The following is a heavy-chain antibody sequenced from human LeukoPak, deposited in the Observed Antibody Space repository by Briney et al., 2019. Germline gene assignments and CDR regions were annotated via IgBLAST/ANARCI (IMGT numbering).Heavy chain of an antibody. D-gene: IGHD1-26*01. CDR1: GGSISSDY. CDR3: ARQGGTRYYYYGMGV. V-gene: IGHV4-59*08. CDR2: IYYSGST. J-gene: IGHJ6*02. Sequence: SETLSLTCTVSGGSISSDYWSWIRQPPGKGLEWIGYIYYSGSTNYNPSLKSRVTISVDTSKNQFSLKLTSVTAADTAVYYCARQGGTRYYYYGMGVWGQGTTVTVSS.